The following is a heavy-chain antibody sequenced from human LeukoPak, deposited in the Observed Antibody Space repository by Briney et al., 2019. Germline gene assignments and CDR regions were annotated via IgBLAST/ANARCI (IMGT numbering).Heavy chain of an antibody. Sequence: ASVKVSCKASGYTFTGYYMHWVRQAPGQGLEWMGWINPNSGGTNYAQKFQGRVTMTRDTSISTAYMELSRLRSDDTAVYYCARAESTYYYDSSGYDYWGQGTLVTVSS. CDR1: GYTFTGYY. V-gene: IGHV1-2*02. J-gene: IGHJ4*02. CDR3: ARAESTYYYDSSGYDY. CDR2: INPNSGGT. D-gene: IGHD3-22*01.